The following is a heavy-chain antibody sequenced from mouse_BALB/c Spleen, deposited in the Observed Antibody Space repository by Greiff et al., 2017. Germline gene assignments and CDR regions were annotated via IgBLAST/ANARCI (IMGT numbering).Heavy chain of an antibody. J-gene: IGHJ4*01. D-gene: IGHD2-3*01. CDR2: ISSGSSTI. CDR3: ARSSYDGYWGAMGY. CDR1: GFTFSSFG. Sequence: EGKLVESGGGLVQPGGSRKLSCAASGFTFSSFGMHWVRQAPEKGLEWVAYISSGSSTIYYADTVKGRFTISRDNPKNTLFLQMTSLRSEDTAMYYCARSSYDGYWGAMGYWGQGTSDTASS. V-gene: IGHV5-17*02.